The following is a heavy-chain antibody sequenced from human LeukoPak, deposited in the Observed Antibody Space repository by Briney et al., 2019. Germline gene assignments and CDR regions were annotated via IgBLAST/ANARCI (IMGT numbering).Heavy chain of an antibody. V-gene: IGHV3-21*01. CDR1: GFTFSNSW. CDR3: ARDPSGWSYYYYYYMDV. D-gene: IGHD6-19*01. Sequence: GGSLRLSCAASGFTFSNSWMNWVRQAPGKGLEWVSYISSSSSYIYYADSVKGRFTISRDNARNSLYLQMNSLRAEDTAVYYCARDPSGWSYYYYYYMDVWGKGTTVTVSS. J-gene: IGHJ6*03. CDR2: ISSSSSYI.